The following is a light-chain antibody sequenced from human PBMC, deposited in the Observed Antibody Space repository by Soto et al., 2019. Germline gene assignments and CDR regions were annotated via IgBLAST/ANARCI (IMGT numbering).Light chain of an antibody. J-gene: IGKJ1*01. CDR2: WAS. CDR1: QSVLSSSNNKNC. V-gene: IGKV4-1*01. CDR3: QNYYSIPST. Sequence: DIVMTQSPDSLAVSLGERATINCKSSQSVLSSSNNKNCLAWYQQKSGQPPKLLIYWASTRESGVPDRFSGTGSGTGFPLTISSLQAEDVAAYYCQNYYSIPSTFVPGTRVEMK.